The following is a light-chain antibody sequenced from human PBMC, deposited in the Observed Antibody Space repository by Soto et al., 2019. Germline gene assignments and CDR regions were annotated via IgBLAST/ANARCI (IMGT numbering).Light chain of an antibody. CDR2: EVS. V-gene: IGLV2-14*01. CDR3: SSYTRSSSLV. J-gene: IGLJ1*01. Sequence: QSALTQPASVSGSPGQSITISCTGTNSDVGGYNYVSWYQQHPGKAPKLMIYEVSNRPSGVSNRFSGSKSGNTASLTISGLQAEDEADYYCSSYTRSSSLVFGTGTKLTVL. CDR1: NSDVGGYNY.